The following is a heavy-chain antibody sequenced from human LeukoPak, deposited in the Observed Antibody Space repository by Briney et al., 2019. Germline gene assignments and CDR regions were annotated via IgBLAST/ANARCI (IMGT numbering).Heavy chain of an antibody. CDR2: IKQDGSEK. CDR3: ARDLGWLQFSSFFDY. CDR1: GFTFSSNW. D-gene: IGHD5-24*01. Sequence: GGSLRLSCGASGFTFSSNWMSRVRQAPRKGLEWVANIKQDGSEKYYVDSVKGRFTISRDNAKNSLYLQMNSLRVEDTAVYYCARDLGWLQFSSFFDYWGQGTLVTVSS. V-gene: IGHV3-7*01. J-gene: IGHJ4*02.